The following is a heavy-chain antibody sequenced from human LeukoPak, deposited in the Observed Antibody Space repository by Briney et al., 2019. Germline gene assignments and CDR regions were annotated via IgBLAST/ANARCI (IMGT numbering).Heavy chain of an antibody. CDR3: ARDLGCSSTSCPYYYDYGMDV. V-gene: IGHV3-48*03. CDR2: ISSSGSTM. Sequence: PGGSLRLSCAPSGFTFSSYVMNWVRQAPGKGLEWVSYISSSGSTMYYADSVKGRFTISRDNAQNSLYLQMNSLRAEDTAVYYCARDLGCSSTSCPYYYDYGMDVWGQGTTVTVSS. D-gene: IGHD2-2*01. J-gene: IGHJ6*02. CDR1: GFTFSSYV.